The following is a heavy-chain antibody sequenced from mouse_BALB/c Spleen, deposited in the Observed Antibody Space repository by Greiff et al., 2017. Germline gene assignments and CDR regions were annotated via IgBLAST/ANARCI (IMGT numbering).Heavy chain of an antibody. V-gene: IGHV5-12-1*01. Sequence: EVQGVESGGGLVKPGGSLKLSCAASGFAFSSYDMSWVRQTPEKRLEWVAYISSGGGSTYYPDTVKGRFTISRDNAKNTLYLQMSSLKSEDTAMYYCARRVITEGFAYWGQGTTLTVSA. CDR2: ISSGGGST. CDR3: ARRVITEGFAY. J-gene: IGHJ2*01. CDR1: GFAFSSYD. D-gene: IGHD2-4*01.